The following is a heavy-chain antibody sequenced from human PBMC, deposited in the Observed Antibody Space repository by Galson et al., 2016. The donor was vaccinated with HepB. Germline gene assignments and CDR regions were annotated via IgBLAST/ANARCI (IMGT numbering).Heavy chain of an antibody. CDR2: ISYSGSA. Sequence: SETLSLTCNVSGASVSSSYWSWIRQPPGKGLAWIGYISYSGSADYNPSLRSRVTIAIDTSKNQFSLKVTSVTTADTAVYYCAREGGASGNYWGQGTLVTVSS. V-gene: IGHV4-59*02. CDR1: GASVSSSY. CDR3: AREGGASGNY. D-gene: IGHD3-10*01. J-gene: IGHJ4*02.